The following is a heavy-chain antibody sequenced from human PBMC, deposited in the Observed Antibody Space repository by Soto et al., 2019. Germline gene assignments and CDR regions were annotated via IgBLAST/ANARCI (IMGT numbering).Heavy chain of an antibody. CDR1: GFTFSSYW. CDR3: ATWGVHCYDSSGYYYYYYGMDV. CDR2: INSDGSST. V-gene: IGHV3-74*01. J-gene: IGHJ6*02. D-gene: IGHD3-22*01. Sequence: GSLRLSCAASGFTFSSYWMHWVRQAPGKGLVWVSRINSDGSSTSYADSVKGRFTISRDNAKNTLYLQMNSLRAEDTAVYYCATWGVHCYDSSGYYYYYYGMDVWGQGTTVTVSS.